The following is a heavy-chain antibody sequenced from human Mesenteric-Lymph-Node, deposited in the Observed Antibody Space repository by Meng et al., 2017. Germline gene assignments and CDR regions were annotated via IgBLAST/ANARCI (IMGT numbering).Heavy chain of an antibody. CDR3: ARESFDYGVDY. CDR2: VHFTGRT. V-gene: IGHV4-59*01. J-gene: IGHJ4*02. CDR1: GGSISSYF. Sequence: SETLSLTCTISGGSISSYFWSWIRQTPGKGLEWIAYVHFTGRTKYNPSLKSRVTISVDTNNQFSLKLSSVTAADTAVYYCARESFDYGVDYWGKGTLVTVSS. D-gene: IGHD4-17*01.